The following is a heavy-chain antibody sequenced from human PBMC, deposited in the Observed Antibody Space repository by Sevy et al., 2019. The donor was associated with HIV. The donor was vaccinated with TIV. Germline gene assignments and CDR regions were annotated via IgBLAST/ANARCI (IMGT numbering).Heavy chain of an antibody. CDR2: IYYNGHI. D-gene: IGHD1-26*01. Sequence: SETLSLTCTVSGGSITSLYWNWIRQPPGKGLEWFANIYYNGHINYNPSRKSRVTLSLDTSKNQLSLRLSSVTAADTAMYYCAGENAWGRGYSWGQGTLVTVSS. CDR3: AGENAWGRGYS. V-gene: IGHV4-59*08. CDR1: GGSITSLY. J-gene: IGHJ4*02.